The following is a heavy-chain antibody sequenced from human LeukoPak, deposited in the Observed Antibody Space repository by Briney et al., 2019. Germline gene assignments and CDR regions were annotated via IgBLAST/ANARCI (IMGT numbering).Heavy chain of an antibody. Sequence: GGSLRLTCAASGFTFSSYAMSWVRQAPGKGLEWVSAISGSGGSTYYADSVKGRFTISRDNSKNTLYLQMNSLRAEDTAVYYCAKDLGGSGSYYNWFDYWGQGTLVTVSS. CDR2: ISGSGGST. CDR1: GFTFSSYA. J-gene: IGHJ4*02. D-gene: IGHD3-10*01. V-gene: IGHV3-23*01. CDR3: AKDLGGSGSYYNWFDY.